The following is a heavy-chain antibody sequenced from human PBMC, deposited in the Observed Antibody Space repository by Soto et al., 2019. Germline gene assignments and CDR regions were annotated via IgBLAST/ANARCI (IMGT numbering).Heavy chain of an antibody. J-gene: IGHJ4*02. Sequence: QVQLQESGPGLVKPSQTLSLTCTVSGVSISGGGYYWSWIRHLPGSGLEWIGYIYYSGSAYYNPSLKSRVNISMDTSKNQFSLRLNSVTAADTAVYYCATRRGVIIRGFDYWGQGSLVTVSS. D-gene: IGHD3-10*01. CDR1: GVSISGGGYY. CDR3: ATRRGVIIRGFDY. CDR2: IYYSGSA. V-gene: IGHV4-31*03.